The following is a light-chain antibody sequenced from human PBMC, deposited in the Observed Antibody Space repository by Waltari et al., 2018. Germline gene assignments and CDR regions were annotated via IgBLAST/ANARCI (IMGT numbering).Light chain of an antibody. CDR1: NNDIGSYNL. CDR3: CSYAGTPRVV. J-gene: IGLJ2*01. CDR2: EVN. Sequence: QSALTHPASVSGSPGQSITISCTGTNNDIGSYNLVSWYQQHPGKAPKVIIFEVNKRPSGVSNRFSGSKSGNTASLTVSGLHPEDEADYYCCSYAGTPRVVFGGGTKLTVL. V-gene: IGLV2-23*02.